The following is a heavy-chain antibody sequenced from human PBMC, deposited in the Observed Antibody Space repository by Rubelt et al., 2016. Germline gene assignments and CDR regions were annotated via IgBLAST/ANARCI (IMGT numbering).Heavy chain of an antibody. Sequence: QVQLQESGSGLVKPSETLSLTCPVSGGPISSYYWSWIRQPPGKGLEWIGYSYYSGSTYYNPSLKSRVTISVDRHKNQYSRKLSAVIAADTAVDYCTRQESVAYVCESLGCWGQGTLVTVSS. D-gene: IGHD3-16*01. J-gene: IGHJ4*02. CDR1: GGPISSYY. CDR2: SYYSGST. CDR3: TRQESVAYVCESLGC. V-gene: IGHV4-59*08.